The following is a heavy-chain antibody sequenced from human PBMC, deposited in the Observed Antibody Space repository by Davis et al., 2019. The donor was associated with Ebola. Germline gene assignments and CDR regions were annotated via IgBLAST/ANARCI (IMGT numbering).Heavy chain of an antibody. V-gene: IGHV3-53*01. CDR1: GFTFSDYY. J-gene: IGHJ4*02. D-gene: IGHD4-23*01. CDR2: IYSGGST. CDR3: AKGGNLDY. Sequence: GESLKISCAASGFTFSDYYMSWXXQAPGPLLSWVSVIYSGGSTYYADSVKGRFTISRDNSKNTLYLQMNSLRAEDTAVYYCAKGGNLDYWGQGTLVTVSS.